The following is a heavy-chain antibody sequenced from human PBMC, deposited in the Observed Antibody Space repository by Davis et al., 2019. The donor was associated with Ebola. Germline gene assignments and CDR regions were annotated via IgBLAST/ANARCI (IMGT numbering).Heavy chain of an antibody. CDR3: TGTVTPGEY. Sequence: GGSLRLSCAASGFTFSGSAMHWVRQASGKGLEWVGRIRSKANSYATAYAASVKGRFTISRDDSKNTAYLQMNSLKTEDTAVYYCTGTVTPGEYWGQGTLVTVSS. D-gene: IGHD4-17*01. V-gene: IGHV3-73*01. J-gene: IGHJ4*02. CDR2: IRSKANSYAT. CDR1: GFTFSGSA.